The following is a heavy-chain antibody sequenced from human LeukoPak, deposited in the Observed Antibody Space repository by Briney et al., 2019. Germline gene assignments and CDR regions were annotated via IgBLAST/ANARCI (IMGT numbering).Heavy chain of an antibody. J-gene: IGHJ4*02. CDR1: GYSFTSYY. V-gene: IGHV1-46*01. CDR2: INNPSGGST. CDR3: AREKGGSYWDY. Sequence: ASVKVSCKASGYSFTSYYMHWVRQAPGQGLEWVGIINNPSGGSTSYAQNFQGRVTMTRDTSTSTVYMELSSLRSEDTAVYYCAREKGGSYWDYWGQGTLVTVSS. D-gene: IGHD1-26*01.